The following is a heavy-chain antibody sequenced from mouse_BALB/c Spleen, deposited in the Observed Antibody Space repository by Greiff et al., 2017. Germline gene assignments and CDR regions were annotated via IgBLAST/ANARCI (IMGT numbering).Heavy chain of an antibody. CDR1: GFTFSSYA. D-gene: IGHD2-4*01. CDR3: ARDYDWDWYFDV. Sequence: EVHLVESGGGLVKPGGSLKLSCAASGFTFSSYAMSWVRQTPEKRLEWVASISSGGSTYYPDSVKGRFTISRDNARNILYLQMSSLRSEDTAMYYCARDYDWDWYFDVWGAGTTVTVSS. V-gene: IGHV5-6-5*01. CDR2: ISSGGST. J-gene: IGHJ1*01.